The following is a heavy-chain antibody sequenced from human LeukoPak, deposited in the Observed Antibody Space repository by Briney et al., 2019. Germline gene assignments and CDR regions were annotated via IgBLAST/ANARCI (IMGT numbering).Heavy chain of an antibody. V-gene: IGHV4-61*02. J-gene: IGHJ4*02. CDR1: GGSISSGSYY. CDR2: IYTSGST. Sequence: SSQTLSLTCTVSGGSISSGSYYWSWIRQPAGKGLEWIGRIYTSGSTNYNPSLKSRVTISVDTSKNQFSLKLSSVTAADTAVYYCARRSMFFDYWGQGTLVTVSS. D-gene: IGHD3-10*01. CDR3: ARRSMFFDY.